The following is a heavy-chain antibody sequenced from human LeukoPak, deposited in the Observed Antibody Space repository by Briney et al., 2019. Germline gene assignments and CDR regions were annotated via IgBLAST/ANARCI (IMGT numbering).Heavy chain of an antibody. J-gene: IGHJ6*03. Sequence: SETLSLTCTVSGGSISSGSYYWSWIRQPAGKGLEWIGRIYTSGSTNYNPSLKSRVTISVDTSKNQFSLKLSSVTAADTAVYYCATARYDILTGYYFGYYYMDVWGKGTTVTISS. D-gene: IGHD3-9*01. CDR3: ATARYDILTGYYFGYYYMDV. CDR2: IYTSGST. V-gene: IGHV4-61*02. CDR1: GGSISSGSYY.